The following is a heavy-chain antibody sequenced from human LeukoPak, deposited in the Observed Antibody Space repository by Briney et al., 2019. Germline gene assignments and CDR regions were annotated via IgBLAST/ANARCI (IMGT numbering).Heavy chain of an antibody. CDR1: GFTFSDHY. CDR2: TRNKANSYTT. V-gene: IGHV3-72*01. CDR3: ARATYYYDSSGYLYYMDV. D-gene: IGHD3-22*01. J-gene: IGHJ6*03. Sequence: GGSLRLSCAASGFTFSDHYMDWVRQAPGKGLEWVGRTRNKANSYTTEYAASVKGRFTTSRDDSKNSLYLQMNSLKTEDTAVYYCARATYYYDSSGYLYYMDVWGKGTTVTVSS.